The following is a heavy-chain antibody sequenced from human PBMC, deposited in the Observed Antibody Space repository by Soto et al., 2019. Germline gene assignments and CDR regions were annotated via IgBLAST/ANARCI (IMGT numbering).Heavy chain of an antibody. J-gene: IGHJ4*02. V-gene: IGHV1-3*01. CDR1: GYTFTSYA. Sequence: ASVKVSCKASGYTFTSYAMHWVRQAPGQRLEWMGWINAGNGNTKYSQKFQGRVTITRDTSASTAYMELSSLRSEDTAVYYCAGGIASPTPFDYWGQGTLVTVSS. CDR3: AGGIASPTPFDY. D-gene: IGHD6-13*01. CDR2: INAGNGNT.